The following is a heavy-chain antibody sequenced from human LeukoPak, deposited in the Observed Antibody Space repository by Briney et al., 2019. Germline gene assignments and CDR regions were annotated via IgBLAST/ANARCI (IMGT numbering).Heavy chain of an antibody. V-gene: IGHV4-59*08. D-gene: IGHD5-12*01. CDR2: IYYSGSI. CDR3: ARLRSGYDLFDY. Sequence: SETLSLTCTVSGGSISTYYWSWIRQPPGKGLEWIGYIYYSGSINYNPSLKSRVTISVDTSKNQFSLKLSSVTAADTAVYYCARLRSGYDLFDYWGQGTLVTVSS. J-gene: IGHJ4*02. CDR1: GGSISTYY.